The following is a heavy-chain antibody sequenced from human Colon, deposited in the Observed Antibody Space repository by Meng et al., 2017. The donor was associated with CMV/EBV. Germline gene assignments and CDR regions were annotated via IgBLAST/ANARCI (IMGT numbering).Heavy chain of an antibody. CDR2: INHSGST. Sequence: SETLSLTCAVYGGSFSGYYWSWIRQPPGKGLEWIGEINHSGSTNYNPSLKSRVTISVDTSKNQFSLKLSSVTAADTAVYYCANYEGDYYYGTDVWGQGTTVTVSS. CDR3: ANYEGDYYYGTDV. J-gene: IGHJ6*02. V-gene: IGHV4-34*01. CDR1: GGSFSGYY. D-gene: IGHD3-3*01.